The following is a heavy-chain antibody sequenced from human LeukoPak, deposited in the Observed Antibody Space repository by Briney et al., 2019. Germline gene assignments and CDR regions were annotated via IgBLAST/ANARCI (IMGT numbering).Heavy chain of an antibody. CDR1: GSTFSSYA. J-gene: IGHJ2*01. Sequence: ASVKVSCKASGSTFSSYAISWVRQAPGQGLEWMGGIIPIFGTANYAQKFQGRVTITADESMSTAYMELSSLRSEDTAVYYCARGESGAPNWYFDLWGRGTLVTVSS. CDR3: ARGESGAPNWYFDL. CDR2: IIPIFGTA. D-gene: IGHD2/OR15-2a*01. V-gene: IGHV1-69*13.